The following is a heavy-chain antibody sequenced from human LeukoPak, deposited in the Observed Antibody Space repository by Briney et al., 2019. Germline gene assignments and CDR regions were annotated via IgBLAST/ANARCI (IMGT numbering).Heavy chain of an antibody. D-gene: IGHD4-17*01. CDR2: INHSGST. CDR3: ARVKDIQHVGDYVRMCWFDP. J-gene: IGHJ5*02. V-gene: IGHV4-34*01. CDR1: GGSFSGYY. Sequence: PSETLSLTCAVYGGSFSGYYWSWIRQPPGKGLEWIGEINHSGSTNYNPSLESRVTISVDTSKNQFSLKLSSVTAADTAVYYCARVKDIQHVGDYVRMCWFDPWGQGTLVTVSS.